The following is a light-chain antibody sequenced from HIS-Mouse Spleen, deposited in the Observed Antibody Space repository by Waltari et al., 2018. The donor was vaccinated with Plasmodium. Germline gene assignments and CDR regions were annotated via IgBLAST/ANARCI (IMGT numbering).Light chain of an antibody. J-gene: IGLJ3*02. V-gene: IGLV3-27*01. CDR3: YSAADNNLV. CDR1: VLAKKY. Sequence: SYELTQPSSVSVSPGQTAGITCSGDVLAKKYARWFQQKPGQAPVLVIYKDSERPSGIPGRFSGSSSGTTVTLTISGAQVEDEADYYCYSAADNNLVFGGGTKLTVL. CDR2: KDS.